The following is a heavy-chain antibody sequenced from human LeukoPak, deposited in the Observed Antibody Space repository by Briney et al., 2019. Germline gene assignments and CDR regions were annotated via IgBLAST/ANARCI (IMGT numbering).Heavy chain of an antibody. D-gene: IGHD1-26*01. V-gene: IGHV1-69*05. Sequence: ASVKVSCKASGTTFSVSAIGWVRPAPGQGLEWMGGVIPILGTTNYTQKFQDRVSITTDESTSTAYMEVSSLRSVDTAVYYCARDDESATLGFDSWGQGTLVTVSS. J-gene: IGHJ4*02. CDR1: GTTFSVSA. CDR3: ARDDESATLGFDS. CDR2: VIPILGTT.